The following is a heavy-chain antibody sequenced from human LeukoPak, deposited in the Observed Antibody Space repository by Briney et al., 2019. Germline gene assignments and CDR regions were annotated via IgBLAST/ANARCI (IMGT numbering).Heavy chain of an antibody. CDR2: IYTSGST. CDR1: GGSISSYY. J-gene: IGHJ5*02. V-gene: IGHV4-4*07. Sequence: SETLSLTCTVSGGSISSYYWSWIRQPAGKGLGWIGRIYTSGSTNYNPSLKSRVTMSVDTSKNQFSLKLSSVTAADTAVYYCARGGGGNSWFDPWGQGTLVTVSS. CDR3: ARGGGGNSWFDP. D-gene: IGHD4-23*01.